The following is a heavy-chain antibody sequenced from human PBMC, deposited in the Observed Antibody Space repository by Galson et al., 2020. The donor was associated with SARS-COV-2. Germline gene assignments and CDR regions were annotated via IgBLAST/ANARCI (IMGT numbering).Heavy chain of an antibody. Sequence: HGESLKISCQGSGYPFTSYWIAWIRQMPGKGLEWMGIIYPGDSDTRYSPSFQGQVTISADKSISTAYLQWSSLKASDTAMYYCARQQEMATITALRFDPWGQGTLVTVSS. CDR3: ARQQEMATITALRFDP. J-gene: IGHJ5*02. CDR2: IYPGDSDT. CDR1: GYPFTSYW. V-gene: IGHV5-51*01. D-gene: IGHD5-12*01.